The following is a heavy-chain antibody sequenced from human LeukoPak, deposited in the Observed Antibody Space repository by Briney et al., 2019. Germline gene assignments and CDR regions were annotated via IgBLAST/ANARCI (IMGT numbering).Heavy chain of an antibody. CDR3: AKDRRGRSNYFDY. CDR1: GFTFSSYA. Sequence: RAGGSLRLSCAASGFTFSSYAMSWVRQAPGKGLEWVSAISGSGGSTYYADSVKGRFTISRDNSKNTLYLQMKSLRAEDTAVYYCAKDRRGRSNYFDYWGQGTLVTVSS. V-gene: IGHV3-23*01. J-gene: IGHJ4*02. D-gene: IGHD3-16*01. CDR2: ISGSGGST.